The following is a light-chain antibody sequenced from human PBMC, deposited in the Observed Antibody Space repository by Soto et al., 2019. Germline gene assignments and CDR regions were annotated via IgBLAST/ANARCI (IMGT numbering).Light chain of an antibody. J-gene: IGKJ4*01. CDR3: QQYNSYSLT. Sequence: EIVLTQSPGTLSLTPGERATLSCRASQSVSSSYLAWYQHKPGQAPRLLFYDASTRATGIPARFSGSGSGTEFTLTISSLQPDDFATYYCQQYNSYSLTFGGGTKVDIK. CDR2: DAS. CDR1: QSVSSSY. V-gene: IGKV3-20*01.